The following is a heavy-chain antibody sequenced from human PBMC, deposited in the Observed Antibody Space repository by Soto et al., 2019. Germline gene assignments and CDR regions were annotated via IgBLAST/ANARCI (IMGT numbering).Heavy chain of an antibody. CDR3: AKYVELLPTGDFDY. J-gene: IGHJ4*01. V-gene: IGHV3-23*01. CDR1: GFTFSRYA. CDR2: IRGSGGST. Sequence: EVHLLESGGGLEQPGGSLRLSCAASGFTFSRYAMSWVRQAPGKGLEWVSGIRGSGGSTHYADSVKGRFTIARDNSKNTLYMQMNSLIAEDTAVYYCAKYVELLPTGDFDYWGHGTLVTVSS. D-gene: IGHD1-26*01.